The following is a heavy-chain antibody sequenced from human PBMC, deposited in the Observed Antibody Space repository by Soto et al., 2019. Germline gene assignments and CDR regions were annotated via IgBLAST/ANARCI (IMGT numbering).Heavy chain of an antibody. Sequence: QVQLQESGPGLVKPSETLSLTCTVSGGSISSYYWSWIRQPPGKGLEWIGYFYYSGSTNYNPSLKSRFTISVDTSKNQFSLKLSSVTAADTAVYYCARARGGYFDYWGQGTLVTVSS. CDR2: FYYSGST. J-gene: IGHJ4*02. V-gene: IGHV4-59*01. CDR3: ARARGGYFDY. CDR1: GGSISSYY. D-gene: IGHD3-10*01.